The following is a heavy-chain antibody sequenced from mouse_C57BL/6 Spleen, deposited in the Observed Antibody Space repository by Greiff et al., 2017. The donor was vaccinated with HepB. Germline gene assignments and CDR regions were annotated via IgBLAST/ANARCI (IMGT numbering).Heavy chain of an antibody. V-gene: IGHV1-53*01. CDR2: INPSNGGT. CDR3: ASGAKGNYYAMDY. D-gene: IGHD1-1*01. J-gene: IGHJ4*01. CDR1: GYTFTSYW. Sequence: QVQLQQPGTELVKPGASVKLSCKASGYTFTSYWMHWVKQRPGQGLEWIGNINPSNGGTNYNEKFKSKATLTVDKSSSTAYMQLSSLTSEYSSVYYCASGAKGNYYAMDYWGQGTSVTVSS.